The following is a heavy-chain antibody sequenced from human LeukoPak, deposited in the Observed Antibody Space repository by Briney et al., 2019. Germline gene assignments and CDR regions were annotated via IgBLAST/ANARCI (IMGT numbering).Heavy chain of an antibody. J-gene: IGHJ4*02. V-gene: IGHV3-74*01. CDR1: GFTFSSYW. Sequence: GGSLRLPCAASGFTFSSYWMHWVRQVPGKGLVWVARINPGGSSITYADSVKGRFTTSRDNAKNTLYLQMDSLRAEDTGVYYCARSNQADDYWGQGTLVTVSS. D-gene: IGHD1-14*01. CDR3: ARSNQADDY. CDR2: INPGGSSI.